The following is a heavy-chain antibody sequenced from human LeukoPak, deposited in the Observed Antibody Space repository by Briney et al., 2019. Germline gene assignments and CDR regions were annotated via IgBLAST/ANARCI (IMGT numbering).Heavy chain of an antibody. CDR1: GFTFDDYA. V-gene: IGHV3-9*01. J-gene: IGHJ6*03. CDR2: ISWNSGSI. CDR3: ARGQGSWYYYMDV. Sequence: GRSLRLSCAASGFTFDDYAMHWVRQAPGKGLEWVSGISWNSGSIGYADSVKGRFTISRDNAKNSLYLQMNSLRAEDTALYYCARGQGSWYYYMDVWGKGTTVAVSS. D-gene: IGHD1-26*01.